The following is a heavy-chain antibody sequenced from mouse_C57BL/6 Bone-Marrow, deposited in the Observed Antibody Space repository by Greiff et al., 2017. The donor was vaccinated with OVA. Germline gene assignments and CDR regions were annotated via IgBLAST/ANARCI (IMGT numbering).Heavy chain of an antibody. CDR1: GFTFSSYT. J-gene: IGHJ4*01. CDR3: ARPCYGSSYYYAMDY. CDR2: ISGGGGNT. Sequence: EVKVEESGGGLVKPGGSLKLSCAASGFTFSSYTMSWVRQTPEQRLEWVATISGGGGNTYYPDSVKGRFTISRANAKNTLYLQMSSLRSEDTALYYGARPCYGSSYYYAMDYWGQGTSVTVSS. V-gene: IGHV5-9*01. D-gene: IGHD1-1*01.